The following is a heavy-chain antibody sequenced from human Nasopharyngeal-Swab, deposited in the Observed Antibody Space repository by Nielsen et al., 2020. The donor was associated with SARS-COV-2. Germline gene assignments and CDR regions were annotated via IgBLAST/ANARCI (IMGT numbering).Heavy chain of an antibody. V-gene: IGHV1-2*06. Sequence: ASVKVSCKASGYTFTAFSIHWVRQSPGQGLEWMGRINPNSGGTKFAQKFQGRVTLTRDTSISTAYMELSRLRSDDTAVYYCARDLSNTGDALDIWGQGTLVTVSS. CDR1: GYTFTAFS. J-gene: IGHJ3*02. D-gene: IGHD1/OR15-1a*01. CDR3: ARDLSNTGDALDI. CDR2: INPNSGGT.